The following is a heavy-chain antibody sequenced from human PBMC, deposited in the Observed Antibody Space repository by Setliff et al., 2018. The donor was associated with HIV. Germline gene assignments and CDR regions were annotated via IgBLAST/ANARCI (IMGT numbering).Heavy chain of an antibody. D-gene: IGHD2-15*01. Sequence: ASVKVSCKASGYTFTTYGVNWVRQAPGQGLEWMGWMNPDSGNTGSAQNFKGRLTITWNTSISTAYMELGSLGIDDTAVYFCARTRSGGSSVYYYYYMDVWSQGTAVTVSS. CDR2: MNPDSGNT. V-gene: IGHV1-8*03. CDR3: ARTRSGGSSVYYYYYMDV. CDR1: GYTFTTYG. J-gene: IGHJ6*03.